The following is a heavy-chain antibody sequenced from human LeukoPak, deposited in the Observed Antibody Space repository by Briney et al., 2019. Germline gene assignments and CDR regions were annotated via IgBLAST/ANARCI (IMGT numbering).Heavy chain of an antibody. CDR1: GGSISSYY. D-gene: IGHD3-10*01. CDR3: ARSELLWFGGVNSGFDY. Sequence: SETLSLTCTVSGGSISSYYWSWIRQPPGKGLEWIGYIYYSGSTNYNPSLKSRVTISLDTSKNQFSLKLTSVTAADTAVYYCARSELLWFGGVNSGFDYWGQGTLVTVSS. CDR2: IYYSGST. J-gene: IGHJ4*02. V-gene: IGHV4-59*01.